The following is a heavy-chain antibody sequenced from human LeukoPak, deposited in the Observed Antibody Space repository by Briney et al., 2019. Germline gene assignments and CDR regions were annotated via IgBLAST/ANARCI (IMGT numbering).Heavy chain of an antibody. CDR1: GFTFSNAW. CDR2: IKSKTDGGTT. V-gene: IGHV3-15*01. J-gene: IGHJ4*02. CDR3: TTRGGSFSIFDY. Sequence: GSLRLSCAASGFTFSNAWMSWVRQAPGKGLEWVGRIKSKTDGGTTDYAAPVKGRFTISRDDSKNTLYLQMNSLKTEVTAVYYCTTRGGSFSIFDYWGQGTLVTVSS. D-gene: IGHD1-26*01.